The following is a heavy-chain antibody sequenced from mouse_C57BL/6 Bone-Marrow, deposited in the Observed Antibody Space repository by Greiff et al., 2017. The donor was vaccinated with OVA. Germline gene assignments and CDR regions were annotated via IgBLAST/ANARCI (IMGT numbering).Heavy chain of an antibody. D-gene: IGHD1-1*01. J-gene: IGHJ3*01. CDR2: IYPGDGDT. Sequence: QVQLQQSGPELVKPGASVKISCKASGYAFSSSWMNWVKQRPGKGLEWIGRIYPGDGDTNYNGKFKGKATLTADKSSSTAYMQLSSLTSEDSAVYFCARSAYYYGSSYGGFAYWGQGTLVTVSA. CDR3: ARSAYYYGSSYGGFAY. CDR1: GYAFSSSW. V-gene: IGHV1-82*01.